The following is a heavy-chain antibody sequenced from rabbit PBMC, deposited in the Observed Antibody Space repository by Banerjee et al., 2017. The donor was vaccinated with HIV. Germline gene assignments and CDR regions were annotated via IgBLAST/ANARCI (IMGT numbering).Heavy chain of an antibody. CDR1: GFDLSSYY. Sequence: QEQLEESGGGLVKPEGSLTLTCKASGFDLSSYYITWVRQAPGKGLEYIGTISTGGRTYYASWVNGRFTISKDNAQNTVFLQMTSLTAADTATYFCARSVYTYDLDLWGPGTLVTVS. CDR3: ARSVYTYDLDL. CDR2: ISTGGRT. V-gene: IGHV1S29*01. D-gene: IGHD6-1*01. J-gene: IGHJ4*01.